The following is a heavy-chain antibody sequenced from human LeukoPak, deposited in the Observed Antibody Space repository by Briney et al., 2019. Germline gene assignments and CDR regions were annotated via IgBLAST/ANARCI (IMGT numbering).Heavy chain of an antibody. J-gene: IGHJ4*02. D-gene: IGHD3-10*01. Sequence: WASVKVSCKASGYTFTSYGISWVRQAPGQGLEWIGWISANDGNTDYPQKLQGRVTMTTDTSTSTAYMELRSLRSDDTAVYYCARESHVTREDYWGQGTLVTVSS. V-gene: IGHV1-18*01. CDR3: ARESHVTREDY. CDR2: ISANDGNT. CDR1: GYTFTSYG.